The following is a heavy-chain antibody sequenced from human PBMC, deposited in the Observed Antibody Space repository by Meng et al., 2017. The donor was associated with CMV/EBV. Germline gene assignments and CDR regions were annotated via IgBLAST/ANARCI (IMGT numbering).Heavy chain of an antibody. CDR3: ARDFQPKYYYYGMDV. CDR2: IYHSGST. D-gene: IGHD1-14*01. Sequence: SETLSLTCTVSGGSISSNYWSWIRQPPGKGLEWIGYIYHSGSTHYNPSLKSRVTISIDASKTQFSLKVRSVTAADTAVYYCARDFQPKYYYYGMDVWGQGTTVTVSS. V-gene: IGHV4-59*01. J-gene: IGHJ6*02. CDR1: GGSISSNY.